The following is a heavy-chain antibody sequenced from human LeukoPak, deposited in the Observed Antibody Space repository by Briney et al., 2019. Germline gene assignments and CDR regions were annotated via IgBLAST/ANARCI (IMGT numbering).Heavy chain of an antibody. Sequence: SETLSLTCTVSGGSISSYYWSWIRQPPGKGLEWIGYIYYSGSTNYNPSLKSRVTISVDTSKNQFSLKLSSATAADTAVYYCARSLRGYDSSGYYDYWGQGTLVTVSS. D-gene: IGHD3-22*01. CDR3: ARSLRGYDSSGYYDY. CDR1: GGSISSYY. J-gene: IGHJ4*02. V-gene: IGHV4-59*01. CDR2: IYYSGST.